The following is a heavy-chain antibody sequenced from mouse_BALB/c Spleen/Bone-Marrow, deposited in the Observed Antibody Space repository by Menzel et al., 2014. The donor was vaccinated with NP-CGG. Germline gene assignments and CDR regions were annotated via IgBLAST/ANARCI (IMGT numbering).Heavy chain of an antibody. CDR2: IYPGGGYT. J-gene: IGHJ4*01. CDR1: GYTFTNYW. D-gene: IGHD1-1*01. V-gene: IGHV1-63*02. Sequence: VQLQESGAELVRPGTSVKMSCKAAGYTFTNYWIGWVKPRPGHGLEWIGDIYPGGGYTNYNEKFKGKATLTADTSSSTAYMQLSSLTSEDSAIYYCARTRDGSSSYYAMDYWGQGTSVTVSS. CDR3: ARTRDGSSSYYAMDY.